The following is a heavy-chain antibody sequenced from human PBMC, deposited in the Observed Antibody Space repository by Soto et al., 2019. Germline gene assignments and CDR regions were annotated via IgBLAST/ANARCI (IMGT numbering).Heavy chain of an antibody. V-gene: IGHV5-51*01. J-gene: IGHJ4*02. CDR2: IYPGDSDT. Sequence: GESLKISCEGSGYSFTSYWIGWVRQMPGKGLEWMGIIYPGDSDTRYSPSFQRQVIISADKSITTAYLQWSSLKASDTAMYYCARLAVLNWTGPRGAGHPLCYRGKGTLVTVAS. CDR1: GYSFTSYW. D-gene: IGHD1-20*01. CDR3: ARLAVLNWTGPRGAGHPLCY.